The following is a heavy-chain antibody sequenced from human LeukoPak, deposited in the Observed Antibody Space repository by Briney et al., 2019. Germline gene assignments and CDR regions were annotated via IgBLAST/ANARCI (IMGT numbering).Heavy chain of an antibody. Sequence: GGSLRLSCAASGFTFSSYAMSWVRQAPGKGLEWVSDISGSGGSTYYADSVKGRFTISRDNSKNTLYLQMNSLRAEDTAVYCCAECLRFDSSGPGGAFDMWGEGTMVTVSS. CDR2: ISGSGGST. CDR1: GFTFSSYA. CDR3: AECLRFDSSGPGGAFDM. V-gene: IGHV3-23*01. J-gene: IGHJ3*02. D-gene: IGHD3-22*01.